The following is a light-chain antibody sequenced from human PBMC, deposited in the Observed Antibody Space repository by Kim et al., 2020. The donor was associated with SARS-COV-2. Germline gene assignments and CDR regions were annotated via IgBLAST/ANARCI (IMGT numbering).Light chain of an antibody. CDR1: SLRSYY. CDR2: GKN. V-gene: IGLV3-19*01. Sequence: SSELTQDPAVSMALGQTVSITCQGDSLRSYYATWYQQKPGQAPILVIYGKNNRPSGIPDRFSGSSSGNTASLTITGTQAGDEADYYCNSRDSNDNVVFGGGTKLTVL. J-gene: IGLJ2*01. CDR3: NSRDSNDNVV.